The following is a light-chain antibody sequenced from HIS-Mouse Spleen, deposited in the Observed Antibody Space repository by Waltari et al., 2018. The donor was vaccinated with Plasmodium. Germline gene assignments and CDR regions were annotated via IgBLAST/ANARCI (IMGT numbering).Light chain of an antibody. V-gene: IGLV1-51*01. CDR3: GTWDSSLSAGVV. J-gene: IGLJ2*01. CDR2: DNN. CDR1: SSNIGNNY. Sequence: QSVLTQPPSVSAAPGQKVTISCSGSSSNIGNNYVSWYQQLPGTAPKLLIYDNNKRPSGIPDRLSGSKCGTTATLGITGLQTGDEADYYCGTWDSSLSAGVVFGGGTKLTVL.